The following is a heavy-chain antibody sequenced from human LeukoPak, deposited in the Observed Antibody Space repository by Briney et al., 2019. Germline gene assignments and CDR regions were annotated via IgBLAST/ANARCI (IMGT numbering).Heavy chain of an antibody. CDR2: IYTSGST. Sequence: SETLSLTCTVSRGSISSYYWSWIRQPAGKGLEWIGRIYTSGSTNYNPSLKSRVTISVDTSKNQFSLKLSSVTAADTAVYYCARGDYLTYYDFWSGPHWFDPWGQGTLVTVSS. CDR1: RGSISSYY. J-gene: IGHJ5*02. V-gene: IGHV4-4*07. CDR3: ARGDYLTYYDFWSGPHWFDP. D-gene: IGHD3-3*01.